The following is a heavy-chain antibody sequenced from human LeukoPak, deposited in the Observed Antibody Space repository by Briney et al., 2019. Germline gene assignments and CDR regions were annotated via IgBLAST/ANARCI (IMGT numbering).Heavy chain of an antibody. CDR1: GFTFSNYS. V-gene: IGHV3-21*04. CDR3: VKVTAAGFVDH. J-gene: IGHJ4*02. D-gene: IGHD6-13*01. CDR2: ISSSSSYI. Sequence: GGSLRLSCAASGFTFSNYSMNWVRQAPGKGLEWVSSISSSSSYIYYADSVKGRFTISRDNAKKSLYLQMNSLGAEDTALYYCVKVTAAGFVDHWGQGTLVTVSS.